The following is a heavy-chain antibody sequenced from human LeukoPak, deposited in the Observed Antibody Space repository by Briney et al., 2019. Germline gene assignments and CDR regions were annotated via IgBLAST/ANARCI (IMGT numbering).Heavy chain of an antibody. V-gene: IGHV4-59*01. CDR3: AKVATAFAGHVLDYRPYWFFHN. CDR1: DRSIKVYF. J-gene: IGHJ4*02. CDR2: ISYIGSN. Sequence: SETLSLTCILSDRSIKVYFWIWLRHPPGKGLEWIGDISYIGSNNYNPSLESRVTISVDTSKNQFSLKLTSVTAADTAVYYCAKVATAFAGHVLDYRPYWFFHNWGQGTLVTVSS. D-gene: IGHD2-8*02.